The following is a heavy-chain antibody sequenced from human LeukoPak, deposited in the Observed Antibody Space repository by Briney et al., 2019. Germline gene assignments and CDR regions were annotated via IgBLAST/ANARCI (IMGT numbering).Heavy chain of an antibody. J-gene: IGHJ4*02. Sequence: SETLSLTCTVSGGSISSYYWSWIRQPPGKGLEWIGYIYYSGSTNYNPSLKSRDTISVDTSKNQFSLKLSSVTAADTAVYYCARFADYWGQGTLVTVSS. CDR3: ARFADY. CDR2: IYYSGST. V-gene: IGHV4-59*08. CDR1: GGSISSYY.